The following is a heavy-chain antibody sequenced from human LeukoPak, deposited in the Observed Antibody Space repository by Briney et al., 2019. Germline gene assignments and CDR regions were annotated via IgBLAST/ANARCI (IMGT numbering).Heavy chain of an antibody. V-gene: IGHV3-15*01. CDR1: GWTPSNAW. J-gene: IGHJ4*02. CDR3: IPTPSSGGTDY. D-gene: IGHD6-19*01. Sequence: GGSLRLSCAASGWTPSNAWMSWVRQAPGKGLEWVGRIKSKTDGGTTDYAAPVKGRFTISRDDSKNTLYLQMNSLKTEDTAEYYWIPTPSSGGTDYWGQGTLVTVSS. CDR2: IKSKTDGGTT.